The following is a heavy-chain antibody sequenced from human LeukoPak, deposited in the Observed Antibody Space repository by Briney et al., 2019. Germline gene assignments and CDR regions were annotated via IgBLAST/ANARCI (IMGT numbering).Heavy chain of an antibody. CDR2: ISYDGSNK. CDR1: RFTFSSYA. V-gene: IGHV3-30-3*01. CDR3: ARDKNGGAFDY. Sequence: GGSLRLSCAASRFTFSSYALRWVRQAPGKGLEWVALISYDGSNKYYADSVKGRFTISRDNSKNTLYLQMNSLRADDTAVYYCARDKNGGAFDYCGQGTLVTVSS. J-gene: IGHJ4*02. D-gene: IGHD3-10*01.